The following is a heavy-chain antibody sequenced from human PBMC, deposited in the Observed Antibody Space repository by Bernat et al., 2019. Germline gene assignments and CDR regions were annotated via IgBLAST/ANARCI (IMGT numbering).Heavy chain of an antibody. D-gene: IGHD6-19*01. CDR1: GGSIRSYY. CDR3: ARRYSNGWCFDY. J-gene: IGHJ4*02. CDR2: IYDSGFT. V-gene: IGHV4-59*08. Sequence: QVQLQESGPGLVKPSETLSLTCTVPGGSIRSYYWSWIRQSPGKGLEWIGYIYDSGFTNYKPSLKSRVTISVDTSKNQFSLKLSSVTAADTAVYYCARRYSNGWCFDYWGQGTLVSVSS.